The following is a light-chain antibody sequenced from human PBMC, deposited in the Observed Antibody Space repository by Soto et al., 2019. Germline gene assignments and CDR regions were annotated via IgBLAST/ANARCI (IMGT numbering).Light chain of an antibody. J-gene: IGKJ1*01. CDR2: SGY. Sequence: EIVLTQSPGTLSLSPGERATLSCRASQSVGSSVAWYQHKPGQSPRLVVYSGYKRSPGIPARFSGSGSGTDFTLTISSLESDDFAIYYCQQRYSWLRVFGPGTKVDIK. CDR3: QQRYSWLRV. CDR1: QSVGSS. V-gene: IGKV3-11*01.